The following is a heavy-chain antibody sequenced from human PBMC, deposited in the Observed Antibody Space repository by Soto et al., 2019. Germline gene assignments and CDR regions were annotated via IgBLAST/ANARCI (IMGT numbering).Heavy chain of an antibody. V-gene: IGHV3-66*01. Sequence: GGSLRLSCAASGFTVSSNYMSWVRQAPGKGLEWGSVIYSGGSTYYADSVKGRFTISRDNSKNTLYLQMNSLRAEDTAVYYCARASGWDTSFDYRGQGTLVTVYS. CDR1: GFTVSSNY. J-gene: IGHJ4*02. CDR3: ARASGWDTSFDY. CDR2: IYSGGST. D-gene: IGHD6-19*01.